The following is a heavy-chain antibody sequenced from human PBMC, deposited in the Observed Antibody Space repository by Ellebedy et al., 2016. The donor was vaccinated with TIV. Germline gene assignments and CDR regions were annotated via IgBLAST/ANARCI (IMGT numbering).Heavy chain of an antibody. V-gene: IGHV5-51*01. D-gene: IGHD1-1*01. J-gene: IGHJ4*02. CDR1: GYSFTSYW. CDR2: IYPGDSDT. Sequence: PGGSLRLSCKGSGYSFTSYWIGWVRQMPGKGLEWMGIIYPGDSDTRYSPSFQGQVTISADKSISTAYLQWSSLKASDTAMFYCARPSDWNDGYFHYWGQGTLVTVSS. CDR3: ARPSDWNDGYFHY.